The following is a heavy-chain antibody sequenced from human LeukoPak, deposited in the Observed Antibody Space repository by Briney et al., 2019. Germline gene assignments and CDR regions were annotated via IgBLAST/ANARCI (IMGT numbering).Heavy chain of an antibody. V-gene: IGHV1-69*06. CDR2: IIPIFGTA. D-gene: IGHD5-18*01. CDR3: ASHPDTAMVMDY. CDR1: GGTFSSYA. J-gene: IGHJ4*02. Sequence: GASVKVSCKASGGTFSSYAISWVRQAPGQGLEWMGGIIPIFGTANYAQKFQGRVTITADKSTSTAYMELSSLRSDDTAVYYCASHPDTAMVMDYWGQGTLVTVSS.